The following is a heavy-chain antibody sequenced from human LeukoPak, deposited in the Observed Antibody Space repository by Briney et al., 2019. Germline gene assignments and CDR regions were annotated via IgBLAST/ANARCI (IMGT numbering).Heavy chain of an antibody. CDR1: GGSISSGGYY. Sequence: SQTLSLTCTVSGGSISSGGYYWSWIRQPPGKGLEWIGYIYHSGSTYYNPSLKSRVTISVDTSKNQFSLKLSSVTAADTAVYYCARDRSSLGEFDYWGQGTLVTVSS. J-gene: IGHJ4*02. CDR3: ARDRSSLGEFDY. V-gene: IGHV4-30-2*01. D-gene: IGHD3-10*01. CDR2: IYHSGST.